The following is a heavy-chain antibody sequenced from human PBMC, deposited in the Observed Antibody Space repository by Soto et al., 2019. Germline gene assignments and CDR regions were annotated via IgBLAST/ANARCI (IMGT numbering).Heavy chain of an antibody. V-gene: IGHV5-51*01. CDR3: ARRYDFWSGLYYYYYMDV. CDR1: GYSFTSYW. D-gene: IGHD3-3*01. CDR2: IYPGDSDT. Sequence: GESLKISCKGSGYSFTSYWIGWVRQMPGKGLEWMGIIYPGDSDTRYSPSFQGQVTISADKSISTAYLQWSSLKASDTAMYYCARRYDFWSGLYYYYYMDVWGKGTTVTVSS. J-gene: IGHJ6*03.